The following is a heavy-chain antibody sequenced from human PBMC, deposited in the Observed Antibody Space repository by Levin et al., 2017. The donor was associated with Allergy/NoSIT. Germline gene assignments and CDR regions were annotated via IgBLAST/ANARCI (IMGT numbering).Heavy chain of an antibody. CDR3: ARGQGSSMDV. V-gene: IGHV1-2*02. CDR2: MNPNSGGT. Sequence: ASVKVSCEASGYTFTAHYIHWVRQAPGQGLEWMGWMNPNSGGTNYAQSFRDRVSMTRDTSINTAYMELSSLRSDDTAVYYCARGQGSSMDVWGQGTTVTVSS. CDR1: GYTFTAHY. J-gene: IGHJ6*02.